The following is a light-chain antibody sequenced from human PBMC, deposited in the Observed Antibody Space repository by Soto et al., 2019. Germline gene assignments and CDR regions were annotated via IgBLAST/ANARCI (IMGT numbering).Light chain of an antibody. J-gene: IGLJ1*01. CDR3: SSYTSSSTLGYV. Sequence: QSALTQPASVSGSPGQSITISCTGTSSDVGGYNYVSWYQQHPGKAPKLMIYHVSNRPSGVSNRFSGSKSGNTASLTISGLQAEDEADYYCSSYTSSSTLGYVFGTGTKLTVL. V-gene: IGLV2-14*01. CDR2: HVS. CDR1: SSDVGGYNY.